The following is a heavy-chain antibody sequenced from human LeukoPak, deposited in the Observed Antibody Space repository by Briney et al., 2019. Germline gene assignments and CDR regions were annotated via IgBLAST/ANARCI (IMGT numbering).Heavy chain of an antibody. CDR1: GFYISDYW. D-gene: IGHD3-22*01. V-gene: IGHV3-7*03. CDR3: AKEHRQYYYDSSGYYPMMGFFDY. Sequence: GGSLRLSCAGSGFYISDYWMTWVRQAPGKGLEWVANIKEDGSDSQYVGSVRGRFTISRDNAENSLYLQMNSLRAEDTAVYYCAKEHRQYYYDSSGYYPMMGFFDYWGQGTLVTVSS. J-gene: IGHJ4*02. CDR2: IKEDGSDS.